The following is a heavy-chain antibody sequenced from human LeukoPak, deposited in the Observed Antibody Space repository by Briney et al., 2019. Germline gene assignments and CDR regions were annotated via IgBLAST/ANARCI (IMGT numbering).Heavy chain of an antibody. D-gene: IGHD6-13*01. V-gene: IGHV4-59*11. Sequence: PSETLSLTCTVSGGSISSHYWSWIRQPPGKGLEWIGYIYYSGSTNYNPSLKSRATISVDTSKNQFSLKLSSVTAADTAVYYCARLGSPINWFDPWGQGTLVTVSS. J-gene: IGHJ5*02. CDR1: GGSISSHY. CDR3: ARLGSPINWFDP. CDR2: IYYSGST.